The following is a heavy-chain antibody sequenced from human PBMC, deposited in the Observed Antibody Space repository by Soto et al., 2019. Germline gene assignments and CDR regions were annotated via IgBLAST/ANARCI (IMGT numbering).Heavy chain of an antibody. Sequence: SQTLSLTCAISGDSVSSNSAAWNWIRQSPSRGLEWLGRTYYRSKWYNDYAVSVKSRITINPDTSKNQFSLQLNSVTPEDTAVYYCARDDARSGLELNAFDIWGQGTMVTVSS. CDR1: GDSVSSNSAA. D-gene: IGHD1-7*01. J-gene: IGHJ3*02. CDR2: TYYRSKWYN. V-gene: IGHV6-1*01. CDR3: ARDDARSGLELNAFDI.